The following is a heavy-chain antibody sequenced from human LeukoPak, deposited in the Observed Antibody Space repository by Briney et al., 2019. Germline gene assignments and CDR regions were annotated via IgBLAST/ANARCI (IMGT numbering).Heavy chain of an antibody. CDR1: GFTFSTYE. CDR3: SRDGTKVRGIIITYIGMDV. D-gene: IGHD3-10*01. V-gene: IGHV3-48*03. J-gene: IGHJ6*04. CDR2: TTNTGTTI. Sequence: GGSLRLSCAASGFTFSTYEMNWVRQAPGKGLEWISYTTNTGTTIYYADSVRGRFTVSRDNAKNSVCLQMNSLRAEDTAVYYCSRDGTKVRGIIITYIGMDVWGKGTTVIVSS.